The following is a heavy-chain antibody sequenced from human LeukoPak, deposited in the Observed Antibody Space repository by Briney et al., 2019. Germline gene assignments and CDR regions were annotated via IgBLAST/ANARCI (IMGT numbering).Heavy chain of an antibody. CDR1: GFTFSSYG. D-gene: IGHD3-3*01. Sequence: GGSLRLSCAASGFTFSSYGMHWVRQSPGKGLEWVAFIRYDGSNRYYADSVKGRFTISRDNSKNTLYLQMNSLRAEDTAVYYCAKAALWIPIFGVVTASYYYYYYMDVWGKGTSVTVSS. J-gene: IGHJ6*03. CDR2: IRYDGSNR. V-gene: IGHV3-30*02. CDR3: AKAALWIPIFGVVTASYYYYYYMDV.